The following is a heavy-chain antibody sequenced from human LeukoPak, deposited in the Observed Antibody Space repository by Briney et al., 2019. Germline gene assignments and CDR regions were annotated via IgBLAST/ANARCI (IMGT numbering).Heavy chain of an antibody. Sequence: GGSLRLSCAASGFTVSNNYMTWVRQAPGKGLEWVSVLYSGGNTYYADSVRGRFTISRDNSKNTLYLQMNSLRAEDTAVYYCARVPVSQLGWYLVLWGRGTLVTVSS. CDR1: GFTVSNNY. V-gene: IGHV3-53*01. D-gene: IGHD7-27*01. CDR2: LYSGGNT. J-gene: IGHJ2*01. CDR3: ARVPVSQLGWYLVL.